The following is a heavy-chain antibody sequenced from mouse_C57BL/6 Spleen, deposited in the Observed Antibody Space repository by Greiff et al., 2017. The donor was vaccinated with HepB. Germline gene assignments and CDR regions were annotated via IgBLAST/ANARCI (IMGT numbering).Heavy chain of an antibody. Sequence: VQLQQSGAELVKPGASVKLSCTASGFTIKDYYMHWVKQRTEQGLEWIGRIYPEDGETKYTPKFQGKATLTADTSSNTAYLQLSSLTSEDTAVYYCARGDDYVDFDCWGQGTTLTVSS. J-gene: IGHJ2*01. D-gene: IGHD2-4*01. CDR1: GFTIKDYY. CDR2: IYPEDGET. CDR3: ARGDDYVDFDC. V-gene: IGHV14-2*01.